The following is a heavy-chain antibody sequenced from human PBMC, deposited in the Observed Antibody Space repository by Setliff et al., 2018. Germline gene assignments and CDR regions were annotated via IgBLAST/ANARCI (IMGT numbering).Heavy chain of an antibody. J-gene: IGHJ3*01. D-gene: IGHD2-8*01. CDR1: GYSISSGYY. Sequence: PSETLSLTCTVSGYSISSGYYWGWIRQPPGKGLEWIGSIYHSGSTYYNPSLKSRVTISVDTSKNQFSLKLSSVTAADTAVYYGARGGYYDAFDVWGQGTMVTVSS. V-gene: IGHV4-38-2*02. CDR2: IYHSGST. CDR3: ARGGYYDAFDV.